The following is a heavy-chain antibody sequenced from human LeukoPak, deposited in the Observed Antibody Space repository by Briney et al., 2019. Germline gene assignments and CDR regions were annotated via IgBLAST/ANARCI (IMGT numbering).Heavy chain of an antibody. CDR3: ARHGGYYHYYGMDL. D-gene: IGHD6-25*01. CDR2: IYYTGST. J-gene: IGHJ6*02. Sequence: SETLSLTCTVSGGSISSYYWSWIRQSPGKGLEWIGNIYYTGSTNFNPSLKSRVTISVDTSKNQFSLKLDSVTAADTALYYCARHGGYYHYYGMDLWGQGTTVIVSS. V-gene: IGHV4-59*08. CDR1: GGSISSYY.